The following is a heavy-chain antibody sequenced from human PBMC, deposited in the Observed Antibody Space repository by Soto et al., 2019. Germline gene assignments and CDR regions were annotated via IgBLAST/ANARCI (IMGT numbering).Heavy chain of an antibody. CDR1: GGSISSCGYY. Sequence: QVQLQESGPGLVKPSQTLSLTCTVSGGSISSCGYYWSWLRQHPGKGLEWIGYIYYSGSTYYTPSLKSRVTISVDTSKNQSSLKLSFVAAADTAVYYWARDTPRGYRYGSFDYWGQGTLVTVSS. V-gene: IGHV4-31*03. D-gene: IGHD5-18*01. CDR2: IYYSGST. J-gene: IGHJ4*02. CDR3: ARDTPRGYRYGSFDY.